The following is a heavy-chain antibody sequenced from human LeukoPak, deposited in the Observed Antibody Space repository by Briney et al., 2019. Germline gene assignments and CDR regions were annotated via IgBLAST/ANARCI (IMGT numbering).Heavy chain of an antibody. CDR2: IKQDGSEK. D-gene: IGHD5-18*01. J-gene: IGHJ6*01. CDR1: GFTFSSYW. V-gene: IGHV3-7*01. CDR3: ARDGDGYSYPYYYGMDV. Sequence: GGSLRLSCAASGFTFSSYWMSWVRQAPGKGLEWVANIKQDGSEKYYVDSVKVRFTISRDNAKNSLYLQMNSLRAEDTAVYYCARDGDGYSYPYYYGMDVWGQGTTVTVSS.